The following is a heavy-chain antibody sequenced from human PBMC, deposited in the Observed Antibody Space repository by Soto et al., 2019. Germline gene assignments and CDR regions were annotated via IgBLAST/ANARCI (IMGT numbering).Heavy chain of an antibody. D-gene: IGHD5-12*01. J-gene: IGHJ4*02. CDR2: ISWNSGSI. Sequence: GGSLRLSCAASGFTFDDYAMHWVRQAPGKGLEWVSGISWNSGSIGYADSVKGRFTISRDNAKNSLYLQMNSLRSEDTALYYCAKDLGYDLSPLGYFDYWGQGTLVTVSS. CDR1: GFTFDDYA. CDR3: AKDLGYDLSPLGYFDY. V-gene: IGHV3-9*01.